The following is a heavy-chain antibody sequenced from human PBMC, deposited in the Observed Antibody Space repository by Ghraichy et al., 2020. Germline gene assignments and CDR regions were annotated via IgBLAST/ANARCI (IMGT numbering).Heavy chain of an antibody. CDR3: ARGEADYGGNSEWYFDL. CDR1: GGSISSYH. V-gene: IGHV4-59*01. J-gene: IGHJ2*01. D-gene: IGHD4-23*01. CDR2: IYYSGST. Sequence: SQTLSLTCTVSGGSISSYHWSWIRQPPGKRLEWIGYIYYSGSTNYNPSLKRRVTMSVDRSKNQFSLKLSSVNAADTAVYYCARGEADYGGNSEWYFDLWGRGTLVTVSS.